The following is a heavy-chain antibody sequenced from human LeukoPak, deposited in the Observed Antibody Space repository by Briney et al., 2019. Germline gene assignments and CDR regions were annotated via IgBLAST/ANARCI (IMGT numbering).Heavy chain of an antibody. V-gene: IGHV5-51*01. Sequence: GESLQISCKGSGYRFTSYWIGWVRQLPGKGLEWMGIIYPGDSDTRYSPSFQGQVTISADKSISTAYLQWSSLKASDTAMYYCARSTTHPHILTGYYHHYYGMDVWGQGTTVTVSS. CDR1: GYRFTSYW. D-gene: IGHD3-9*01. J-gene: IGHJ6*02. CDR3: ARSTTHPHILTGYYHHYYGMDV. CDR2: IYPGDSDT.